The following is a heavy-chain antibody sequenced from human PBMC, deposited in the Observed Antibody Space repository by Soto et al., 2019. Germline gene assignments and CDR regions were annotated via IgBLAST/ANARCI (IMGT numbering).Heavy chain of an antibody. V-gene: IGHV3-23*01. CDR3: AKDRGRNILDY. CDR1: GFTFSNYA. D-gene: IGHD3-16*01. Sequence: GGSLRLSCAAPGFTFSNYALNWVRQAPGKGLEWVSVISVSGDSPYYADSVKGRFTISRDNSKNTLYLQMNNLRAEDTAVYYCAKDRGRNILDYWGQGTLVTVSS. J-gene: IGHJ4*02. CDR2: ISVSGDSP.